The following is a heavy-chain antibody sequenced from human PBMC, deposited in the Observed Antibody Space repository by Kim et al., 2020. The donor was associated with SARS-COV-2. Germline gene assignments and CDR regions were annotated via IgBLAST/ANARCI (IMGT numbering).Heavy chain of an antibody. CDR2: IIPIFGTA. CDR1: GGTFSSYA. J-gene: IGHJ6*02. V-gene: IGHV1-69*13. CDR3: ARITPEWTDHGDSEPNYYYYGMDV. D-gene: IGHD4-17*01. Sequence: SVKVSCKASGGTFSSYAISWVRQAPGQGLEWMGGIIPIFGTANYAQKFQGRVTITADESTSTAYMELSSLRSEDTAVYYCARITPEWTDHGDSEPNYYYYGMDVWGQGTTVTVSS.